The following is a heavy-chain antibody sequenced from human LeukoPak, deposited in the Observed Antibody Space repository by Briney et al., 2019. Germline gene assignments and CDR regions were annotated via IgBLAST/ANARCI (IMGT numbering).Heavy chain of an antibody. Sequence: PGRSLRLSCAASGFTFSSYGMHWVRQAPGKGLECVAVISYDGSNKYYADSVKGRFTISRDNSKNTLYLQMNSLRAEDTAVYYCAKGDKEWLRSPIDYWGQGTLVTVSS. J-gene: IGHJ4*02. CDR3: AKGDKEWLRSPIDY. V-gene: IGHV3-30*18. CDR2: ISYDGSNK. D-gene: IGHD5-12*01. CDR1: GFTFSSYG.